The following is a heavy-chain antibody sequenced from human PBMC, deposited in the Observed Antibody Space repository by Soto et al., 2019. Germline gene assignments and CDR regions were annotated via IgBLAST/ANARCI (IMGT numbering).Heavy chain of an antibody. J-gene: IGHJ5*02. CDR1: VFTFSSYA. CDR3: AKRSNEWLHPGQWFEP. V-gene: IGHV3-23*01. CDR2: ISGSGGST. D-gene: IGHD3-3*01. Sequence: XGSLRLSCASSVFTFSSYAMSCVRHSPGKGLEWVSAISGSGGSTYYADSVKGRFTISRDNSKNTLYLQMNSLRAEGTAVYYCAKRSNEWLHPGQWFEPWGQGTLVTVSS.